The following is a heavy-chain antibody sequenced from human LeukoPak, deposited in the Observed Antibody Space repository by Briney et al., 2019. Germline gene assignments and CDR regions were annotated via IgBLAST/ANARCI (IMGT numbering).Heavy chain of an antibody. CDR1: GFTFSSYA. V-gene: IGHV3-30-3*01. J-gene: IGHJ4*02. Sequence: PGGSLRLSCAASGFTFSSYAMHWVRQAPGKGLEWVAVISYDGSNKYYADSVKGRFTISRDNSKNTLYLQMNSLRAEDTAVYYCARDLYGDYGGGDYWGQGTLVTVSS. CDR2: ISYDGSNK. D-gene: IGHD4-17*01. CDR3: ARDLYGDYGGGDY.